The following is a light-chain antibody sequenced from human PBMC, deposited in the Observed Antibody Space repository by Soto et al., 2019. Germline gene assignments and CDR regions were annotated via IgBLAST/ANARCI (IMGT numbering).Light chain of an antibody. J-gene: IGKJ4*01. CDR2: DAS. CDR3: QKRSDWPST. CDR1: ESVSRY. V-gene: IGKV3-11*01. Sequence: EIVLTQSPATLSLSPGNRATLSCRASESVSRYLAWYQQKPGQAPRLLIYDASSRAAGIPDRFSGSGSGTDFTLTITSLEPEDFAVYYCQKRSDWPSTFGGGTKVEIK.